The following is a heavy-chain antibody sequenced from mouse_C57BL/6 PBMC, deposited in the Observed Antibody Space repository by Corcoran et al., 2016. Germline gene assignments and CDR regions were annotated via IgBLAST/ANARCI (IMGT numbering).Heavy chain of an antibody. D-gene: IGHD2-2*01. CDR3: ARGWLRGAMDY. V-gene: IGHV1-26*01. J-gene: IGHJ4*01. CDR1: GYTFTDYY. CDR2: INPNNGGT. Sequence: EVQLQQSGPELVKPGASVKISCKASGYTFTDYYMNWVKQSHGQSLEWIGDINPNNGGTSYNQKFKGKATLTVDKYSSTAYMELRSLPSEDSAVYYCARGWLRGAMDYWGQGTSVTVSS.